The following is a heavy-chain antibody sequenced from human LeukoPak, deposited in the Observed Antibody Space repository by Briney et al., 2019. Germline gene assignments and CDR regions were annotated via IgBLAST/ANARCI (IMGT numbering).Heavy chain of an antibody. CDR2: IYYSGST. CDR3: ARQQEGSSGWYNWFDP. CDR1: GYSISSGYY. V-gene: IGHV4-61*01. D-gene: IGHD6-19*01. Sequence: PSETLSLTCAVSGYSISSGYYWSWIRQPPGKGLEWIGYIYYSGSTNYNPSLKSRVTISVDTSKNQFSLKLSSVTAADTAVYYCARQQEGSSGWYNWFDPWGQGTLVTVSS. J-gene: IGHJ5*02.